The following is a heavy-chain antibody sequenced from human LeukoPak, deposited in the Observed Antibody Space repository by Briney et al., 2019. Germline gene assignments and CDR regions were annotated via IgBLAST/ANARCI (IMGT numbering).Heavy chain of an antibody. V-gene: IGHV3-30*12. J-gene: IGHJ6*03. CDR2: ISYDGTNK. Sequence: GGSLRLSCAASGFIFSSYGLHWVRQAPGKGLEWVAFISYDGTNKYYADSLKGRFTISRDNSYNTMSLQMNSLRDEDAGVYYCAKGLRTGVGPYKGYHYYMDVWGKGATVTVSS. D-gene: IGHD3-10*01. CDR3: AKGLRTGVGPYKGYHYYMDV. CDR1: GFIFSSYG.